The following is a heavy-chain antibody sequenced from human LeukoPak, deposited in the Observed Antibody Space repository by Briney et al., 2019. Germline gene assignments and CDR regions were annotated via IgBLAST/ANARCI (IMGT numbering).Heavy chain of an antibody. CDR1: GFTFSNYA. Sequence: GGSLRLSCAASGFTFSNYAMNWVRQAPGKGLEWVAVISYDGSNKYYADSVKGRFTISRDNSKNTLYLQMNSLRAEDTAVYYCAKADKWLRLWESFDYWGQGTLVTVSS. V-gene: IGHV3-30*04. CDR3: AKADKWLRLWESFDY. J-gene: IGHJ4*02. D-gene: IGHD5-12*01. CDR2: ISYDGSNK.